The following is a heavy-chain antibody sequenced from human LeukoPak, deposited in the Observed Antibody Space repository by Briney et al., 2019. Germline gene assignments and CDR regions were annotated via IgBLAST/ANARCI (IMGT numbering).Heavy chain of an antibody. V-gene: IGHV3-21*01. Sequence: GGSLGLSCGASSFTFRTHSMNWVRQAPGKGLEWGSSINSKSSYISYADSVKGRFTISTDNAKNSLYLQMNSLRPEDTAVYYCARDSLISYDSSGYYYPGAFDIWGQGTMVSVSS. J-gene: IGHJ3*02. CDR3: ARDSLISYDSSGYYYPGAFDI. CDR2: INSKSSYI. CDR1: SFTFRTHS. D-gene: IGHD3-22*01.